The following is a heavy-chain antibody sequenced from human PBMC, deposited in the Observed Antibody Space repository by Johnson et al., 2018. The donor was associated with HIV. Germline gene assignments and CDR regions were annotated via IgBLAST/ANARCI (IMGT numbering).Heavy chain of an antibody. Sequence: VQLVESGGGLVQPGGSLRLSCAASGFTFSSYWMHWVRQAPGKGLVWVSRINNDGRSTTYADSVKGRFPISRDTAKNTLYLQRNSRRAEGTAVYYCARDRGDMVRGGAAFDIWGQGTMVTVSS. J-gene: IGHJ3*02. CDR1: GFTFSSYW. CDR3: ARDRGDMVRGGAAFDI. D-gene: IGHD3-10*01. CDR2: INNDGRST. V-gene: IGHV3-74*01.